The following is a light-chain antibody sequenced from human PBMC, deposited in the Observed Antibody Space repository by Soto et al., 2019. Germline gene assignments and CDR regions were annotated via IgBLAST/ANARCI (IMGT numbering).Light chain of an antibody. CDR1: QSISSW. J-gene: IGKJ1*01. V-gene: IGKV1-5*01. Sequence: DILMTQSPASLAVSLCERATIACRASQSISSWLAWYQQKPGKAPKLLIYDASSLESGVPSRFSASGSGTEFSLTINSLQADDFATYYCQQYHIYSWTFGQGTKVDIK. CDR3: QQYHIYSWT. CDR2: DAS.